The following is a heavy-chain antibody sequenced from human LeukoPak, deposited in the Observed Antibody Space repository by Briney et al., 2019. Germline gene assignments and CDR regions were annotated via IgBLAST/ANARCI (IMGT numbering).Heavy chain of an antibody. J-gene: IGHJ4*02. CDR3: ARITTGTIDY. Sequence: GGSLRLSCAASGFTVSSNYMTGVRQAPGKGLEWVSVIYSGGSTYYADSVKGRFTISRDNSKNTLYLQMNSLRAEDTAVYYCARITTGTIDYWGQGTLVTVSS. D-gene: IGHD1-1*01. CDR1: GFTVSSNY. CDR2: IYSGGST. V-gene: IGHV3-53*01.